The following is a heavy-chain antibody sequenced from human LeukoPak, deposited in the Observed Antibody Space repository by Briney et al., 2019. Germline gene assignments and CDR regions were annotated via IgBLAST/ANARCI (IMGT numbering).Heavy chain of an antibody. CDR3: ARDPGIAAAEGNWFDP. J-gene: IGHJ5*02. Sequence: ASVKVSCKASGGTFSSYAISWVRQAPGQGLEWMGRITPILGIANYAQKFQGRVTITADKSTSTAYMELSSLRSEDTAVYYCARDPGIAAAEGNWFDPWGQGTLVTVSS. CDR1: GGTFSSYA. D-gene: IGHD6-13*01. V-gene: IGHV1-69*04. CDR2: ITPILGIA.